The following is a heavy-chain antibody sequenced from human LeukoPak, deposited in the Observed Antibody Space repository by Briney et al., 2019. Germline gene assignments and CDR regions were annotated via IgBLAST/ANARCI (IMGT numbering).Heavy chain of an antibody. D-gene: IGHD2-15*01. CDR2: IYSGGST. Sequence: GGSLRLSCAASGFTVSSNYMSWVRQAPGKGLEWVSVIYSGGSTYYADSVKGRFTISRDNSKNTLYPQMNSLRAEDTAVYYCARGRGYCSGGSCYLLLAFDYWGQGTLVTVSS. J-gene: IGHJ4*02. CDR1: GFTVSSNY. CDR3: ARGRGYCSGGSCYLLLAFDY. V-gene: IGHV3-53*01.